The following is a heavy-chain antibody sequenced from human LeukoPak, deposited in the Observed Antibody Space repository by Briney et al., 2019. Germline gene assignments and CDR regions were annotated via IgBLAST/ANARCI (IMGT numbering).Heavy chain of an antibody. CDR3: ARRLRSYGMDV. CDR2: IYYSGST. J-gene: IGHJ6*02. Sequence: SETLSLTCTVSGGSISSHYWSWIRQPPGKGLEWIGYIYYSGSTNYNPSLKSRVTISVDTSKNQFSLKLSSVTAADTAVYYCARRLRSYGMDVWGQGTTVTVSS. CDR1: GGSISSHY. D-gene: IGHD6-6*01. V-gene: IGHV4-59*08.